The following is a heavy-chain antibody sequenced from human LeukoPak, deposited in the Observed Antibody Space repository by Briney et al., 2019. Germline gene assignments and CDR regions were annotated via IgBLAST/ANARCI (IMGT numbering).Heavy chain of an antibody. Sequence: SETLSLTCAVYGGSFSGYYWSWIRQPPGKGLEWIGEINHSGSTNYNPSLKSRVTISVDTSKNQFSLKLSSVTAADTVVYYCARVQSFRGLLVVYAPTYYYYYMDVWGKGTTVTVSS. J-gene: IGHJ6*03. D-gene: IGHD2-8*02. CDR3: ARVQSFRGLLVVYAPTYYYYYMDV. V-gene: IGHV4-34*01. CDR1: GGSFSGYY. CDR2: INHSGST.